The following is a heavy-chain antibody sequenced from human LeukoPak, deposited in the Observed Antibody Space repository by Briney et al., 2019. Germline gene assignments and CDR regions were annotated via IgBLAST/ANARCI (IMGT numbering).Heavy chain of an antibody. CDR3: ARDAGYDRFDY. CDR1: GFTFSRSW. D-gene: IGHD3-22*01. CDR2: IKEDGSAQ. J-gene: IGHJ4*02. V-gene: IGHV3-7*05. Sequence: GGALRLSCADSGFTFSRSWMTWVRQAPGKGREWVASIKEDGSAQNYVDSVKGRFTISRDNAKNTLYSEMKSLRAEDTAVYYCARDAGYDRFDYWGQGTLVTVSS.